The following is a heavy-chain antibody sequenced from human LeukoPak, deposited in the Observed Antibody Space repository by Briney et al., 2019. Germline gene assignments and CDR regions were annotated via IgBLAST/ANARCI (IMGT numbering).Heavy chain of an antibody. V-gene: IGHV3-74*01. CDR3: ARDTAWDYDSKEFDY. Sequence: GGSLRLSCAASGFTFSSYWMHWVRQAPGKGLVWVSRINSDGSSTSYADSVKGRFTISRDNAKNTLYLQMNSLGAEDTAVYYCARDTAWDYDSKEFDYWGQGTLVTVSS. CDR2: INSDGSST. CDR1: GFTFSSYW. D-gene: IGHD3-22*01. J-gene: IGHJ4*02.